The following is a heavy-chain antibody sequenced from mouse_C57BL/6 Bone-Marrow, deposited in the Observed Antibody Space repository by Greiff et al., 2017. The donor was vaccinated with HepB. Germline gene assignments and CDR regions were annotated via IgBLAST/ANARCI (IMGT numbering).Heavy chain of an antibody. J-gene: IGHJ4*01. D-gene: IGHD1-2*01. CDR1: GYTFTSYW. V-gene: IGHV1-55*01. CDR3: ARPGGGHYDGSIDY. CDR2: IYPGSGST. Sequence: QVQLQQPGAELVKPGASVKMSCKASGYTFTSYWITWVKQRPGQGLDLIGDIYPGSGSTNYNEKFKSKATLTVDTSSSTADMQLSSLTSEDSAVYYCARPGGGHYDGSIDYWGQGTSVTVSS.